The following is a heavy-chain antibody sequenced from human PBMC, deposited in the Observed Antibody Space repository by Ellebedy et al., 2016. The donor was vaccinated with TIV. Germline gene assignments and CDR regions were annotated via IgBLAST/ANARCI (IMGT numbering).Heavy chain of an antibody. D-gene: IGHD2/OR15-2a*01. CDR2: IKEDGSEK. V-gene: IGHV3-7*03. J-gene: IGHJ5*02. CDR1: GFIFSQFA. CDR3: VKNRASLDP. Sequence: GGSLRLSCVGSGFIFSQFAMTWVRQVPGKGLECVANIKEDGSEKNYVDSVKGRFTISRDNAKNSVYLQMNSLRAEDTAIYYCVKNRASLDPWGQGTLVTVSS.